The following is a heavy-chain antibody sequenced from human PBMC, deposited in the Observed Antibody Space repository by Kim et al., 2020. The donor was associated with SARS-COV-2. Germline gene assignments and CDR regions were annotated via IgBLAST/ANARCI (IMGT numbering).Heavy chain of an antibody. J-gene: IGHJ5*02. CDR2: MNPNSGNT. D-gene: IGHD2-8*01. V-gene: IGHV1-8*01. Sequence: ASVKVSCKASGYTFTSYDINWVRQATGQGLEWMGWMNPNSGNTGYAQKFQGRVTMTRNTSISTAYMELSSLRSEDTAVYYCARRRKQIVLTVYVEWGFDPWGQGTLVTVSS. CDR1: GYTFTSYD. CDR3: ARRRKQIVLTVYVEWGFDP.